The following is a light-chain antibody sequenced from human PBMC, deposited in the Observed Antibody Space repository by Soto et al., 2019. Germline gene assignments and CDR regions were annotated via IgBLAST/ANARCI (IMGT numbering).Light chain of an antibody. CDR3: QQHYITPIT. CDR2: WAS. J-gene: IGKJ5*01. V-gene: IGKV4-1*01. CDR1: QSVLYSSKNKNF. Sequence: DIVMTQSPDSLAVSLGERATIHCKSSQSVLYSSKNKNFLTWYQQKPGQPPKLLIHWASTRESGVPDRFTGSGSGTDFTLTISSLQAEDVAVYYCQQHYITPITFGQGTRLEIK.